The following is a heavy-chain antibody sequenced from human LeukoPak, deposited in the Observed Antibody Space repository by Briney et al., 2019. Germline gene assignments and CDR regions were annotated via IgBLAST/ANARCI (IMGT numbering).Heavy chain of an antibody. CDR1: GYTFTSYD. V-gene: IGHV1-8*01. CDR3: ARSDPIAVAAIGY. J-gene: IGHJ4*02. D-gene: IGHD6-19*01. CDR2: MNPNSGNT. Sequence: ASVKVSCKASGYTFTSYDIKWVRQATGQGLEWMGWMNPNSGNTGYAQKFQGRVTMTRNTSISTAYMELSSLRSEDTAVYYCARSDPIAVAAIGYWGQGTLVTVSS.